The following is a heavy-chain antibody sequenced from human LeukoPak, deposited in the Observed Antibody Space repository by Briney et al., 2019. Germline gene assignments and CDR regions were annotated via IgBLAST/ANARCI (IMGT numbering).Heavy chain of an antibody. J-gene: IGHJ6*02. CDR2: ISYSGGIT. CDR1: FIFTTYA. V-gene: IGHV3-23*01. Sequence: PGGSLRLPCAASFIFTTYAMNWVRQAPGKGLEWVSAISYSGGITYYADSVKGRSTISRDNSKNTLYLQMNSLRAEDTAIYYCAKASAVRGYYYYGMDVWGQGTTVTVSS. CDR3: AKASAVRGYYYYGMDV. D-gene: IGHD3-10*02.